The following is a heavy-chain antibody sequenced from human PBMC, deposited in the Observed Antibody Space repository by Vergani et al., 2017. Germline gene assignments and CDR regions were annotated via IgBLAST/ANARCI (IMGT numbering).Heavy chain of an antibody. CDR1: GFTFSNAW. V-gene: IGHV3-15*01. J-gene: IGHJ4*02. Sequence: EVQLVESGGGLVKPGGSLRLSCAASGFTFSNAWMSWVRQAPGKGLEWVGRIKSKTDGGTTDYAAPVKGRFTISRDNSKNTLYLQMNSLRAEDTAVYYCGKDFKPAGYYYGSGSYPDDYWGQGTLVTVSS. D-gene: IGHD3-10*01. CDR2: IKSKTDGGTT. CDR3: GKDFKPAGYYYGSGSYPDDY.